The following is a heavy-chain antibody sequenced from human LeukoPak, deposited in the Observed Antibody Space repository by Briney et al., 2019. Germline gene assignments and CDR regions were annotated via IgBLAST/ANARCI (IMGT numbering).Heavy chain of an antibody. CDR3: AREWVVVVTHDAFDI. Sequence: SETLSLTCTVSGGSISSSSYYWGWIREPPGKGLEWIGSIYYSGSTYYNPSLKSRVTISVDTSKNQFSLKLSSVTAADTAVYYCAREWVVVVTHDAFDIWGQGTMVTVSS. D-gene: IGHD3-22*01. CDR1: GGSISSSSYY. J-gene: IGHJ3*02. V-gene: IGHV4-39*07. CDR2: IYYSGST.